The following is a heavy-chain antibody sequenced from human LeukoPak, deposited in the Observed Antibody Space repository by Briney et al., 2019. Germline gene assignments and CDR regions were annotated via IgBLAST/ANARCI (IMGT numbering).Heavy chain of an antibody. CDR2: ISYDGSNK. V-gene: IGHV3-30-3*01. CDR1: GFTFSSYA. D-gene: IGHD6-19*01. CDR3: ARDGSGWYLDY. J-gene: IGHJ4*02. Sequence: HPGRSLRLSCAAAGFTFSSYAMHWVRQAPGKGLEWVAVISYDGSNKYYADSVKGRFTISRDNSKNTLYLQMNSLRAEDTAVYYCARDGSGWYLDYWGQGTLVTVSS.